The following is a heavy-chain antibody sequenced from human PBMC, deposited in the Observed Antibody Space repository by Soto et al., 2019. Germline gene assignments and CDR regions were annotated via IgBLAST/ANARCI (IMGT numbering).Heavy chain of an antibody. J-gene: IGHJ6*04. CDR3: ARGWFGPDA. V-gene: IGHV3-74*01. CDR2: IDNAGTDS. Sequence: EVQLVESGGGLVQPGGSLRLSCAASGFTLSGRSMHWVRQAPGKGLVWVSGIDNAGTDSTYADSVKGRFTSSRDNAKNMLYLQMNSLRVEDTAVYYCARGWFGPDAWGKGTTVTVSS. CDR1: GFTLSGRS. D-gene: IGHD3-10*01.